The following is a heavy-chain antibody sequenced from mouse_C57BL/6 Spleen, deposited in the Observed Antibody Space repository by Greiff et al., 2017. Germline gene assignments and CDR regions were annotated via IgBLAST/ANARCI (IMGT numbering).Heavy chain of an antibody. CDR2: IDPSDSYT. J-gene: IGHJ2*01. D-gene: IGHD1-1*01. Sequence: QVQLQQPGAELVKPGASVKLSCKASGYTFTSYWMQWVKQRPGQGLEWIGEIDPSDSYTNYNQKFKGKATLTVDTSSRTAYMQLSSLTSEDSAVYYGARRDVRYFDYWGQGTTLTVSS. V-gene: IGHV1-50*01. CDR1: GYTFTSYW. CDR3: ARRDVRYFDY.